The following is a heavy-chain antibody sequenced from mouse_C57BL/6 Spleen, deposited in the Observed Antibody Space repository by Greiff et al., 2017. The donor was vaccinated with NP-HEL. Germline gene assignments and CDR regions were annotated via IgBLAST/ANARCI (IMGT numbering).Heavy chain of an antibody. CDR1: GFTFSDYY. CDR2: INYDGSST. Sequence: EVQVVESEGGLVQPGSSMKLSCTASGFTFSDYYMAWVRQVPEKGLEWVANINYDGSSTYYLDSLKSRFIISRDNAKNILYLQMSSLKSEDTATYYCARAGLESYYFDYWGQGTTLTVSS. CDR3: ARAGLESYYFDY. J-gene: IGHJ2*01. D-gene: IGHD6-2*01. V-gene: IGHV5-16*01.